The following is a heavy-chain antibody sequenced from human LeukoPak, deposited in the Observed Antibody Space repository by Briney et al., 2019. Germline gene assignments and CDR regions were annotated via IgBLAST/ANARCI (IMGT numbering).Heavy chain of an antibody. D-gene: IGHD2-2*01. CDR1: GASFSGYY. J-gene: IGHJ5*02. CDR2: INHSGST. V-gene: IGHV4-34*01. CDR3: ARGGGIVVVPAAIWFDP. Sequence: SETLSLTCAIYGASFSGYYWSWIRQPPGKGLEWIGEINHSGSTNYNPSLKSRVTISVDTSKNQFSLKLSSVTAADTAVYYCARGGGIVVVPAAIWFDPWGQGTLVTVSS.